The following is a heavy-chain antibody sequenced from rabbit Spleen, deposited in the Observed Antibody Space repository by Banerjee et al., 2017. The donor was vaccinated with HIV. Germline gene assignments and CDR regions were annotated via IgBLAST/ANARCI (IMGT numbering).Heavy chain of an antibody. V-gene: IGHV1S7*01. CDR1: GIDFTNYY. D-gene: IGHD4-1*01. J-gene: IGHJ3*01. CDR2: IYPAKGSK. CDR3: ARAIVPWLGLTRLDL. Sequence: QLTETGGGLVQPGGSLTLSCKASGIDFTNYYITWVRQAPGKGLEWIGIIYPAKGSKDYASWVNGRFTISSDNAQSTVDLKMTSLTAADTATYFCARAIVPWLGLTRLDLWGPGTLVTVS.